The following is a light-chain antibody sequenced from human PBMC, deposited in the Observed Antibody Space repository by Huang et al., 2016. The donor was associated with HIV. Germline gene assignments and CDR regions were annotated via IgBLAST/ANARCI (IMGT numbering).Light chain of an antibody. V-gene: IGKV1-12*01. CDR2: AAS. Sequence: DIQMSHSPSSVSASVGDRVTITCRASQDIGYWLAWYQQKPGLAPKLLIYAASSLQSCVPARFSGSGSGTDFTLTISRLQPEDFATYFCQQANTFPRTFAGGTKVEIK. CDR1: QDIGYW. J-gene: IGKJ4*01. CDR3: QQANTFPRT.